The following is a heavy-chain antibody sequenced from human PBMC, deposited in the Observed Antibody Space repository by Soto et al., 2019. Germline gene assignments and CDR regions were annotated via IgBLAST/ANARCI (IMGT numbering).Heavy chain of an antibody. D-gene: IGHD5-18*01. CDR3: ARPQGYSYGYVWYFDL. CDR1: GFTFSSYG. J-gene: IGHJ2*01. CDR2: IWYDGSNK. Sequence: ESGGGVVQPGRSLRLSCAASGFTFSSYGMHWARQAPGKGLEWVAVIWYDGSNKYYADSVKGRFTISRDNSKNTLYLQMNILRAEDTAVYYCARPQGYSYGYVWYFDLWGRGTLVTVSS. V-gene: IGHV3-33*01.